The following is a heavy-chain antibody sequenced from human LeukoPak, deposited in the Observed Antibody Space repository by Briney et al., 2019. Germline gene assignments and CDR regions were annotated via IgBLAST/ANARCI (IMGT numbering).Heavy chain of an antibody. D-gene: IGHD2-2*01. CDR2: ISWNSGSI. Sequence: PGRSLRLSCAASGFTFDDYAMHWVRQAPGKGLEWVSGISWNSGSIGYADSVKGRFTISRDNAKNSLYLQMNGLRAEDAALYYCAKDPSFVASHAFDIWGQGTMVTVSS. J-gene: IGHJ3*02. CDR1: GFTFDDYA. CDR3: AKDPSFVASHAFDI. V-gene: IGHV3-9*01.